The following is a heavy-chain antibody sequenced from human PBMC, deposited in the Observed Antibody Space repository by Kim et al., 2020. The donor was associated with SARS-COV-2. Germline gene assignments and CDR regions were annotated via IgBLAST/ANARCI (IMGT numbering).Heavy chain of an antibody. CDR1: GFTFSSYS. V-gene: IGHV3-21*01. J-gene: IGHJ6*02. D-gene: IGHD1-26*01. Sequence: GGSLRLSCAASGFTFSSYSMNWVRQAPGKGLEWVSSISSSSSYIYYADSVKGRFTISRDNAKNSLYLQMNSLRAEDTAVYYCARGSSGSYWLSPKYYYYGMDVWGQGTTVTVSS. CDR2: ISSSSSYI. CDR3: ARGSSGSYWLSPKYYYYGMDV.